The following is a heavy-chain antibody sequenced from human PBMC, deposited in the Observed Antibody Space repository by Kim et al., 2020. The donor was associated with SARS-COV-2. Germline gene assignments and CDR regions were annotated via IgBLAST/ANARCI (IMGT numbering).Heavy chain of an antibody. Sequence: NPSLKSRITLLIDTSKNQFSMKLSSVTAADTAVYYCARAIYSGSYLGLGYWGQGTLVTVSS. D-gene: IGHD1-26*01. V-gene: IGHV4-59*01. CDR3: ARAIYSGSYLGLGY. J-gene: IGHJ4*02.